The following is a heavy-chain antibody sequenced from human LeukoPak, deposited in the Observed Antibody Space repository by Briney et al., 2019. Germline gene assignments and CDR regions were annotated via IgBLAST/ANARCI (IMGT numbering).Heavy chain of an antibody. CDR2: IYNSGNT. Sequence: SETLSLTCTVSGGSISSYNWSWIRQPPGKGLEWIGYIYNSGNTNYNPSLESRVTISVDASKNQFSLKLSSVTAADTAVYYCARAGYGDYLGDYWGQGTLVTVSS. V-gene: IGHV4-59*01. D-gene: IGHD4-17*01. J-gene: IGHJ4*02. CDR3: ARAGYGDYLGDY. CDR1: GGSISSYN.